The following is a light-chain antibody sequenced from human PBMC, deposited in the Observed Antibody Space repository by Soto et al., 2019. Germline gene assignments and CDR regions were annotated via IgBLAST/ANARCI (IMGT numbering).Light chain of an antibody. Sequence: QSALTQPASVSGSPGQSITISCTGTSSDLGNNNLVSWYQVHPGKAPKLMIYEDNKRPSGVSSRFSGSKSGNTASLTISGLQAEDEADYYCSSDLGRTAPLYVFGTGTKLTVL. J-gene: IGLJ1*01. CDR3: SSDLGRTAPLYV. CDR2: EDN. V-gene: IGLV2-23*01. CDR1: SSDLGNNNL.